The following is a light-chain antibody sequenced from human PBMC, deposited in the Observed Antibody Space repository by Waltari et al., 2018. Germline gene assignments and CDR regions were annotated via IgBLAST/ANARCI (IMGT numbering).Light chain of an antibody. J-gene: IGKJ4*01. Sequence: DIQMTQSPSTLSASVGDRVTITCRASQSIRSWLAWYQQKPGKAPKLVIYKASSLESGVPSRFSGSESGTEFTLTTSSLQPDDFATYYCQQYHRYPVTFGGGNKVEIK. CDR3: QQYHRYPVT. CDR2: KAS. CDR1: QSIRSW. V-gene: IGKV1-5*03.